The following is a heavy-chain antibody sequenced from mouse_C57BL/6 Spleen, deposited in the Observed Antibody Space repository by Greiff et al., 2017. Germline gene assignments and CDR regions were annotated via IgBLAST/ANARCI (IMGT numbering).Heavy chain of an antibody. J-gene: IGHJ1*03. Sequence: VKLQESGPELVKPGASVKISCKASGYAFSSSWMNWVKQRPGKGLEWIGRIYPGDGDTNSNGKFKGKATLTADKSSSTAYMQLSSLTSEDSAVYFCARSNYYGSSHWYFDVWGTGTTVTVSS. CDR2: IYPGDGDT. CDR3: ARSNYYGSSHWYFDV. D-gene: IGHD1-1*01. V-gene: IGHV1-82*01. CDR1: GYAFSSSW.